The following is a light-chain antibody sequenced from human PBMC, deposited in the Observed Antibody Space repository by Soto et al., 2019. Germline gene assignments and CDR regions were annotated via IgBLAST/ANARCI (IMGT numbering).Light chain of an antibody. V-gene: IGLV2-8*01. Sequence: QSALTQPPSASGSPGQSVTISCTGTSTDIGGYNFVSWYQQHPGKAPKLIIYEINKRPSGVPDRFSGSKSGNTASLTVSGLQAEDEGDYYCSSCAGTHNLGVFGGGTKVTVL. CDR3: SSCAGTHNLGV. CDR1: STDIGGYNF. J-gene: IGLJ3*02. CDR2: EIN.